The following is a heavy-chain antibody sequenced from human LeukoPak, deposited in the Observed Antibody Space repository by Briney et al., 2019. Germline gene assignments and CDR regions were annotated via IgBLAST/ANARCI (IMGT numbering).Heavy chain of an antibody. D-gene: IGHD3-16*02. J-gene: IGHJ4*02. V-gene: IGHV1-18*01. CDR1: GYTFTSYG. Sequence: ASVKVSCKASGYTFTSYGISWVRQAPGQGLEWMGWISAYNGNTNYAQKLQGRVTMTTDTSTSTAYMELRSLRSDDTAVYYCARSNYDYVWGSYRGYFDYWGQGTLVTVSS. CDR3: ARSNYDYVWGSYRGYFDY. CDR2: ISAYNGNT.